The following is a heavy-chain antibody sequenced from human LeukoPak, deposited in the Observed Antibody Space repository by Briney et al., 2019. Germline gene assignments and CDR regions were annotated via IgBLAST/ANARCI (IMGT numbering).Heavy chain of an antibody. CDR1: GYTFTSYY. D-gene: IGHD3-3*01. CDR3: ARDSYPVDFWSGNDY. J-gene: IGHJ4*02. CDR2: INPNSGGT. V-gene: IGHV1-2*02. Sequence: ASVKVSCKASGYTFTSYYMHWVRQAPGQGLEWMGWINPNSGGTNYAQKFQGRVTMTRDTSISTAYMELSRLRSDDTAVYYCARDSYPVDFWSGNDYWGQGTLVTVSS.